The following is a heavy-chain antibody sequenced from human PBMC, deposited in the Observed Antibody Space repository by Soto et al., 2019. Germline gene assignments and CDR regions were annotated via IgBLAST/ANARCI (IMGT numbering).Heavy chain of an antibody. Sequence: SGPTLVNPTETLTLTCTVSGISLSNDRTGVSWIRQPPGKALEWLAHIFSNDEKSYSTSLKNRLTISKDTSKSQVVLIMTNMVPVDTGTYFCGRILRHNYYPPDPWGQGTLVTVSS. V-gene: IGHV2-26*01. CDR1: GISLSNDRTG. J-gene: IGHJ5*02. CDR2: IFSNDEK. CDR3: GRILRHNYYPPDP. D-gene: IGHD3-22*01.